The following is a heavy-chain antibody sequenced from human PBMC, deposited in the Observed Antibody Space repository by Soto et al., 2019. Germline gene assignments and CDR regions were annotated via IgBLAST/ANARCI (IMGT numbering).Heavy chain of an antibody. J-gene: IGHJ4*01. CDR2: ISAHNGNT. CDR1: GYGFTTYG. Sequence: QVHLVQSGCEVKKPGSSVKVSCKGSGYGFTTYGITWVRQAPGQGLEWMAWISAHNGNTNYAQKLQGRVTVTRDTSTSTAYMELRSLRSDDTAVYYCARGRYGDYWGHGALVTVSS. V-gene: IGHV1-18*01. D-gene: IGHD1-1*01. CDR3: ARGRYGDY.